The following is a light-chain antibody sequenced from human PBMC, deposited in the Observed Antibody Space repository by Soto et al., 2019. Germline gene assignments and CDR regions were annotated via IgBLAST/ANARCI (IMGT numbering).Light chain of an antibody. CDR1: QVIDNY. CDR3: LKYNSAPWT. V-gene: IGKV1-27*01. CDR2: AGS. J-gene: IGKJ1*01. Sequence: DLQMTQSPSSLSASVGDRVTITCRASQVIDNYLAWYQQQPGKVPRLLIYAGSILETGVPSRFTGSGSGTDFTLTITSLEPEDVATYYCLKYNSAPWTFGQGTKVEIK.